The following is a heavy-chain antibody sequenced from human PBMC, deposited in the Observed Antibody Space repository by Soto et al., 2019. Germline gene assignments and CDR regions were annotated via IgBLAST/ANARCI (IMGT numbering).Heavy chain of an antibody. V-gene: IGHV3-13*01. D-gene: IGHD3-10*01. CDR1: GFTFSSYD. CDR2: IGTAVDT. Sequence: PGGSLRLSCAASGFTFSSYDMHWVRQATGKGLEWVSAIGTAVDTYYPGSVKGRFTISRENAKNSLYLQMNSLRAGDTAVYYCARSKHGSGSYLRTLLEMDVWGQGTPVTVSS. CDR3: ARSKHGSGSYLRTLLEMDV. J-gene: IGHJ6*02.